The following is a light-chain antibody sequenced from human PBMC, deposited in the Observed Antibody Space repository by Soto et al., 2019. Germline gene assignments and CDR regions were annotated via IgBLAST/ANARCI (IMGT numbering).Light chain of an antibody. CDR2: KAS. CDR1: QSISSW. CDR3: QHYKESST. Sequence: DIQMTQSPSTLSASVGDRVTITCRASQSISSWLAWYQQKPGKAPNLLIYKASSLESGVPSRFSGSGSGTEFTLTISSLQPDDFATYYCQHYKESSTFGQGTRLEIK. J-gene: IGKJ1*01. V-gene: IGKV1-5*03.